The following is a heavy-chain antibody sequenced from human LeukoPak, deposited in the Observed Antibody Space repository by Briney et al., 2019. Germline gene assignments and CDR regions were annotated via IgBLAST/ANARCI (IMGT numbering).Heavy chain of an antibody. J-gene: IGHJ5*02. CDR3: ARRRRNCSSTSCYFWFDP. D-gene: IGHD2-2*01. V-gene: IGHV1-18*04. CDR1: GYTFTSYG. Sequence: ASVKVSCKASGYTFTSYGISWVRQAPGQGLEWMGWISAYNGNTNYAQKLQGRVTTTTDTSTSTAYMELRSLRSDDTAVYYCARRRRNCSSTSCYFWFDPWGQGTLVTVSS. CDR2: ISAYNGNT.